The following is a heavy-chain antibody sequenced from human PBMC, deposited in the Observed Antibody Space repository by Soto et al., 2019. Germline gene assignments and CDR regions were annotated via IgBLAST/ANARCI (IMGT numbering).Heavy chain of an antibody. J-gene: IGHJ6*02. V-gene: IGHV3-30-3*01. D-gene: IGHD6-13*01. Sequence: QVQLVESGGGVVQPGRSLRLSCAASGFTFSSYAMHWVRQAPGKGLEWVAVISYDGSNKYYADSVKGRFTISRDNSKNTLYLQMNSLRAEDTAVYYCARDFWQQLIPGHGMDVWGQGTTVTVSS. CDR1: GFTFSSYA. CDR2: ISYDGSNK. CDR3: ARDFWQQLIPGHGMDV.